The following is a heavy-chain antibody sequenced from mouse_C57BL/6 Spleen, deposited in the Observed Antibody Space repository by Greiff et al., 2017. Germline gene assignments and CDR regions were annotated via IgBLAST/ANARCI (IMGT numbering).Heavy chain of an antibody. CDR2: IYPGSGST. D-gene: IGHD2-1*01. CDR3: AREGGNYVIAY. Sequence: QVQLQQPGAELVKPGASVKMSCKASGYTFTSYWITWVKQRPGQGLEWIGDIYPGSGSTKYNEKFKSKATLTVDTSSSTAYMQLSSLTSEDSAVYYCAREGGNYVIAYWGQGTLVTVSA. V-gene: IGHV1-55*01. CDR1: GYTFTSYW. J-gene: IGHJ3*01.